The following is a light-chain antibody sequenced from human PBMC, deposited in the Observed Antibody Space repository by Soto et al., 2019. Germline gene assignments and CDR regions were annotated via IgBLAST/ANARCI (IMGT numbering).Light chain of an antibody. CDR3: QQYGISPT. CDR2: DVS. V-gene: IGKV3-20*01. CDR1: HSVSSNY. Sequence: EIVLTQSPGTLCLSPGEIATLSCRSSHSVSSNYLAWYQQKPGQAPRLLIYDVSSRATGIPDRFSGSGSGTDFTLTISRLEPVDFAVYYCQQYGISPTFGQGTKVEIK. J-gene: IGKJ1*01.